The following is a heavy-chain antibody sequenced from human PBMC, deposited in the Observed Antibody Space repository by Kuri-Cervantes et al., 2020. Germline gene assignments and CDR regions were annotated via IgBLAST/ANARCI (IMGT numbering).Heavy chain of an antibody. CDR3: ARGEGTVTTRLFDY. J-gene: IGHJ4*02. V-gene: IGHV1-18*01. D-gene: IGHD4-17*01. CDR2: ITPFNGNT. Sequence: ASVKVSCKASGYTFTNYGIAWVRKAPGQGLEWMGWITPFNGNTNYAQKFQDRVTITSDTFASTAYMEVSSLRSEDTAVYYCARGEGTVTTRLFDYWGQGTLVTVSS. CDR1: GYTFTNYG.